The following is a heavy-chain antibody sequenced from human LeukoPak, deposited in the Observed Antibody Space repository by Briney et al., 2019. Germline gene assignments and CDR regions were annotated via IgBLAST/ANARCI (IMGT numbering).Heavy chain of an antibody. CDR3: ARGPLDYGDYGTDAFDI. V-gene: IGHV3-48*03. D-gene: IGHD4-17*01. Sequence: PGGSLRLSCAVSGFTFSSYEMNWVRQAPGKGLEWVSYISSSGSTIFYADSVKGRFTISRDNAKNSLYLRMISLRAEDTAVYYCARGPLDYGDYGTDAFDIWGQGTVVTVSS. CDR2: ISSSGSTI. J-gene: IGHJ3*02. CDR1: GFTFSSYE.